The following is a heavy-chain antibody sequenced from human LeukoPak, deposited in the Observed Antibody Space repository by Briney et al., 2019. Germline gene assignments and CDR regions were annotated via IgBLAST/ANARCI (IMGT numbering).Heavy chain of an antibody. D-gene: IGHD1-26*01. J-gene: IGHJ4*02. CDR2: ISGSGGST. Sequence: GGSLRLSCAASGFTFSSYAMSWVRQAPGKGLEWVSAISGSGGSTYYADSVKGRFTISRDNSKNTLYLQMNSLRAEDTAVYYCAKDELGFVGATSFFDYRGQGTLVTVSS. V-gene: IGHV3-23*01. CDR3: AKDELGFVGATSFFDY. CDR1: GFTFSSYA.